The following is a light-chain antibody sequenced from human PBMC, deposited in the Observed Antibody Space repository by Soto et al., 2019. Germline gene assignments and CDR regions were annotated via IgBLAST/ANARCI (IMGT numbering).Light chain of an antibody. Sequence: EIVMTQSPATLSVSPGERATLSCRASQSVSNNLAWYQLKPSQAPGLLIYGASTRAAGIPARFSGSGSRTDFTLTNSSLQSEDFAFYYCQPYNNRPPTFDEGTKAQIK. CDR2: GAS. CDR1: QSVSNN. CDR3: QPYNNRPPT. J-gene: IGKJ1*01. V-gene: IGKV3-15*01.